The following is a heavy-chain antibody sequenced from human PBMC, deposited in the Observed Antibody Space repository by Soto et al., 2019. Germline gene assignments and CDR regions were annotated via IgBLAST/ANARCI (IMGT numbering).Heavy chain of an antibody. CDR2: INHSGST. CDR3: ARGGTTVITSESEWFDP. Sequence: QVQLQQWGAGLLKPSETLSLTCAVYGGSFSGYYWSWIRQPPGKGLEWIGEINHSGSTNYNPSLKSRVTISVDTSKNQFSLKLSSVTAADTAVYYCARGGTTVITSESEWFDPWGQGTLVTVSS. CDR1: GGSFSGYY. V-gene: IGHV4-34*01. D-gene: IGHD4-17*01. J-gene: IGHJ5*02.